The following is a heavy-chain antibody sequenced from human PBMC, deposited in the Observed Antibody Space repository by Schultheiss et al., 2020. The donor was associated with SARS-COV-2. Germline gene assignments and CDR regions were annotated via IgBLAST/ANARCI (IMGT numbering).Heavy chain of an antibody. V-gene: IGHV3-11*04. CDR1: GFSVSDAW. CDR3: AREGTTVVKSEWNWFDP. CDR2: ISSSGSTI. J-gene: IGHJ5*02. Sequence: GESLKISCVASGFSVSDAWMSWVRQAPGKGLEWVSYISSSGSTIYYADSVKGRFTISRDNSKNTLYLQMNSLRAEDTAVYYCAREGTTVVKSEWNWFDPWGQGTRVTVAS. D-gene: IGHD4-23*01.